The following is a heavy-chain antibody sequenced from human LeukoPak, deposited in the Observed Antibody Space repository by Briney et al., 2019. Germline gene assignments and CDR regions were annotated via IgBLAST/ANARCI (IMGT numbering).Heavy chain of an antibody. Sequence: PGSSLRLSCAASGFTFSRHVMQWVRQAPGKGLEWVAVISYDGNNRFYADSVKGRFTISRDNSRNTLYLQMNSLSGDDAAVYSCARGGIPTGPYYMDVWGKGTAVTVSS. J-gene: IGHJ6*03. V-gene: IGHV3-30*01. D-gene: IGHD3-10*01. CDR1: GFTFSRHV. CDR3: ARGGIPTGPYYMDV. CDR2: ISYDGNNR.